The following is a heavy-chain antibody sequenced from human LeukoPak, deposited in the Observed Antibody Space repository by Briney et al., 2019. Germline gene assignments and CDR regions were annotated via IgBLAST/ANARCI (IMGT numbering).Heavy chain of an antibody. J-gene: IGHJ4*02. CDR3: ATGRSGWFYISL. V-gene: IGHV1-24*01. D-gene: IGHD6-19*01. CDR2: FDPEDGET. CDR1: GYTLTELS. Sequence: ASVKVSCKVSGYTLTELSMHWVRQAPGKGLEWMGGFDPEDGETIYAQKFQGRVTMTEDTSTDTAYMELGSLRSEDTAVYYCATGRSGWFYISLWGQGTLVTVSS.